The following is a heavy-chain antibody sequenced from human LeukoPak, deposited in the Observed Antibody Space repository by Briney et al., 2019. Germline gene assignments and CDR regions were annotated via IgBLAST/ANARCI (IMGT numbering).Heavy chain of an antibody. CDR2: IYYSGST. Sequence: SETLSLTCTVSGGSISSYYWSWIRQPPGEGLEWIGYIYYSGSTNYNPYLKSRVTISVDTSKNQFSLKLSSVTAADTAVYYCARDLYGDFWSGYYQGWFDPWGQGTLVTVSS. D-gene: IGHD3-3*01. J-gene: IGHJ5*02. CDR1: GGSISSYY. V-gene: IGHV4-59*01. CDR3: ARDLYGDFWSGYYQGWFDP.